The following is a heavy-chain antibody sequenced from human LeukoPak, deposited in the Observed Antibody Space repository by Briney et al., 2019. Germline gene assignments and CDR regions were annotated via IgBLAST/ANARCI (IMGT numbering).Heavy chain of an antibody. Sequence: GGSLRLSCAASGFTFSSYAMHWVRQAPGKGLEWVAVISYDGSNKYYADSVKGRFTISRDNSKNTLYLQMNSLRAEDTAVYYCARDQDQWDGGFNFDYWGQGTLVTVSS. CDR2: ISYDGSNK. V-gene: IGHV3-30-3*01. D-gene: IGHD1-26*01. CDR1: GFTFSSYA. J-gene: IGHJ4*02. CDR3: ARDQDQWDGGFNFDY.